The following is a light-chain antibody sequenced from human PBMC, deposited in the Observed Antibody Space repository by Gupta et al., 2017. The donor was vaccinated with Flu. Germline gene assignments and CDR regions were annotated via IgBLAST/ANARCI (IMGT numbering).Light chain of an antibody. J-gene: IGKJ1*01. Sequence: IVLTQSPGTLSLSPGERATLSCRASQSVSSSYLAWYQQKPGQAPRLLIYGASSRATGIPDRFSGSGPGTDFTLTISRLEPEDFAVYYCQQYGSSPQTFGQGTKVEIK. CDR1: QSVSSSY. CDR3: QQYGSSPQT. V-gene: IGKV3-20*01. CDR2: GAS.